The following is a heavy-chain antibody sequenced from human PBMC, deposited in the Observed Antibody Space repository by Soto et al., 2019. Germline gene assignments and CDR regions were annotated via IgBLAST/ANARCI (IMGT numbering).Heavy chain of an antibody. CDR3: ARSYYYDSSGYLVPFDY. CDR1: GFSLSRYN. CDR2: ISSASRYI. J-gene: IGHJ4*02. V-gene: IGHV3-21*01. Sequence: GGSLRLSCAASGFSLSRYNMNWVRQAPGKGLEWVSSISSASRYIYYADSVKGRFTISRDNAKNSLYLQMNSLRDEDTAVYYCARSYYYDSSGYLVPFDYWGQGTLVTVSS. D-gene: IGHD3-22*01.